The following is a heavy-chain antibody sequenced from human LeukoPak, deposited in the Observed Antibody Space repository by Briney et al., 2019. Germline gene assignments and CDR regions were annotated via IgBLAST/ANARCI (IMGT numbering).Heavy chain of an antibody. V-gene: IGHV3-7*03. CDR3: ARSGYYDSLGPYYFDY. J-gene: IGHJ4*02. Sequence: GGSLRLSCAASGFTFSNYAMSWVRQAPGKGLEWVANIKQDGSEKYYVDSVKGRFTISRDNAKSSLYLQMNSLRAEDTAVYYCARSGYYDSLGPYYFDYWGQGTLVTVSS. CDR1: GFTFSNYA. CDR2: IKQDGSEK. D-gene: IGHD3-22*01.